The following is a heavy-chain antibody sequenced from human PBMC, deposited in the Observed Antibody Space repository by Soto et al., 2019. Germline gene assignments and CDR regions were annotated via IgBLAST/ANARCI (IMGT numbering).Heavy chain of an antibody. V-gene: IGHV4-59*08. D-gene: IGHD6-6*01. CDR3: ARPSSIAARDAFDI. CDR2: IYYSGST. CDR1: GGSISSYY. Sequence: PSETLSLTCTVSGGSISSYYWSWIRQPPGKGLEWIGYIYYSGSTNYNPSLKSRVTISVDTSKNQFSLKLSSVTAADTAVYYCARPSSIAARDAFDIWGQGTMVTVSS. J-gene: IGHJ3*02.